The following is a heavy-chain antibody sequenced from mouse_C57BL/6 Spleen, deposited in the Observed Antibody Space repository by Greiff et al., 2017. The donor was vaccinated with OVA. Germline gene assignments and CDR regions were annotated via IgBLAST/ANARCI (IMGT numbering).Heavy chain of an antibody. V-gene: IGHV1-15*01. J-gene: IGHJ1*03. Sequence: VKLVESGAELVRPGASVTLSCKASGYTFTDYEMHWVKQTPVHGLEWIGAIDPETGGTAYNQKFKGKAILTADKSSSTAYMELRSLTSEDSAVYYCTRGTWYFDVWGTGATVTVSS. CDR3: TRGTWYFDV. CDR1: GYTFTDYE. CDR2: IDPETGGT.